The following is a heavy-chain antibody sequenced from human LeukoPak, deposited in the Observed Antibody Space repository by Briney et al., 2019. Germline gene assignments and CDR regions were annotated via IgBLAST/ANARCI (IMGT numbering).Heavy chain of an antibody. V-gene: IGHV4-39*07. D-gene: IGHD2-15*01. CDR3: ARVGRVANWFDP. J-gene: IGHJ5*02. CDR1: GGSISSSSYY. Sequence: SETLSLTCTVSGGSISSSSYYWGWIRQPPGKGREWIGSIYYSGSTYYNPSLKSRVTISVDTSKNQFSLKLSSVTAADTAVYYCARVGRVANWFDPWGQGTLVTVSS. CDR2: IYYSGST.